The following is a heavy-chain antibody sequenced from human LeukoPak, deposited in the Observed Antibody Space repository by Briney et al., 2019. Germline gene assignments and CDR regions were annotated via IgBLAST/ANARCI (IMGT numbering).Heavy chain of an antibody. Sequence: PGGSLRLSCAASGFTFSSYSMNWVRQAPGKGLEWVSYISSSSSTIYYAASVNGRFTISRDNAKNSLYLQMNSLRAEDTAVYYCASESGYDYYFDYWGQGTLVTVSS. D-gene: IGHD5-12*01. V-gene: IGHV3-48*01. CDR3: ASESGYDYYFDY. J-gene: IGHJ4*02. CDR1: GFTFSSYS. CDR2: ISSSSSTI.